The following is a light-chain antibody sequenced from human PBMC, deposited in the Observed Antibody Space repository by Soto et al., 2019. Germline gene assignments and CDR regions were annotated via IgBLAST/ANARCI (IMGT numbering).Light chain of an antibody. CDR3: QQDDCFPLT. CDR1: QDISTL. J-gene: IGKJ4*01. Sequence: DIQMTQSPSSVSASIGDTVTISCRASQDISTLLAWYQQKPGQAPKLLIYGASTLDSGVPSRFSGRGSGTVLPLTISSLQHEDFVTYFCQQDDCFPLTFGGGTKVEIK. V-gene: IGKV1D-12*01. CDR2: GAS.